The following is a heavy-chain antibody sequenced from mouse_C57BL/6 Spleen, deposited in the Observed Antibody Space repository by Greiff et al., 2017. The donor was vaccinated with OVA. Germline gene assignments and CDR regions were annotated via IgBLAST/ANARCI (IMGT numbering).Heavy chain of an antibody. Sequence: LQESGAELVKPGASVKLSCKASGYTFTSYWMQWVKQRPGQGLEWIGEIDPSDSYTNYNQKFKGKATLTVDTSSSTAYMQLSSLTSEDSAVYYCARGGITTARAWFAYWGQGTLVTVSA. J-gene: IGHJ3*01. CDR2: IDPSDSYT. D-gene: IGHD1-1*01. V-gene: IGHV1-50*01. CDR3: ARGGITTARAWFAY. CDR1: GYTFTSYW.